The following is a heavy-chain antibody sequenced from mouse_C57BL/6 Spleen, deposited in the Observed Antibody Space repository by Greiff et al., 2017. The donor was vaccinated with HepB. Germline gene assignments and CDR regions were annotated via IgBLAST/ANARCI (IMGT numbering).Heavy chain of an antibody. CDR3: AYYSNY. Sequence: QVQLQQPGAELVKPGASVKLSCKASGYTFTSYWMQWVKQRPGQGLEWIGEIDPSDSYTNYNQKFKGKATLTVDTSSSTAYMQLSSLTSEDSAVYYCAYYSNYWGQGTLVTVSA. J-gene: IGHJ3*01. CDR1: GYTFTSYW. V-gene: IGHV1-50*01. D-gene: IGHD2-5*01. CDR2: IDPSDSYT.